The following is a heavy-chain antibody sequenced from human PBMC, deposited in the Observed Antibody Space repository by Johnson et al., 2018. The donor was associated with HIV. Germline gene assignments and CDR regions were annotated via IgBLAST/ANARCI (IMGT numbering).Heavy chain of an antibody. J-gene: IGHJ3*02. CDR3: AKTLGYDSSGYHDGFDI. V-gene: IGHV3-30-3*02. CDR1: GFTFSSYA. Sequence: QVQLVESGGGLVQPGGSLSLSCAASGFTFSSYAMYWVRQAPGKGLEWVAFISYDGSNKYYADSVKGRFSISRDNSKKTMYLQMNSLRPEDTAVYYCAKTLGYDSSGYHDGFDIWGQGTLVTVSS. D-gene: IGHD3-22*01. CDR2: ISYDGSNK.